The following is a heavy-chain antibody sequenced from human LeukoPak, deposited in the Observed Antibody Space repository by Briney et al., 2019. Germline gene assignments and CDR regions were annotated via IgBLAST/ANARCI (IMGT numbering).Heavy chain of an antibody. J-gene: IGHJ4*02. V-gene: IGHV4-39*01. CDR1: GGSISSSSYY. CDR3: ARRYFVGMATLFWFDY. CDR2: IYYSGIT. D-gene: IGHD5-24*01. Sequence: SETLSLTCTVSGGSISSSSYYWGWIRQPPGKGLEWIGSIYYSGITYYNPSLKSRVTISVDTSKNQFSLRLTSVTAAATAVYYCARRYFVGMATLFWFDYWGQGALVTVSS.